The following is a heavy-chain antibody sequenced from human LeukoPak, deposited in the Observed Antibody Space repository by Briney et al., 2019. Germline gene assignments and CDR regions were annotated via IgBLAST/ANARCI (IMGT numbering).Heavy chain of an antibody. CDR1: GGSISSYY. J-gene: IGHJ6*03. D-gene: IGHD1-26*01. CDR3: ARTGGSFYFYYYMDV. CDR2: IYTTGST. Sequence: SETLSLTCTVSGGSISSYYWSWIRQPAGKGLEWIGRIYTTGSTNYNPSLKSRVTMSADTSKNQFSLRLSSVTAADTAVYYCARTGGSFYFYYYMDVWGKGTTVTVSS. V-gene: IGHV4-4*07.